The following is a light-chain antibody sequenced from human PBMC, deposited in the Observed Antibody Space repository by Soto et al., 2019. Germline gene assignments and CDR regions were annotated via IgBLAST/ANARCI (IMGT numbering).Light chain of an antibody. CDR3: QQSYSTPYT. Sequence: DIQMTQSPTSLSASVGDRVTITCRASQSISSYLNWYQQKPGKAPKLLIHAVSNLQSGVPSRFSGSRSGTDFTLTIRSLQREDFATYSCQQSYSTPYTFGQGTKVDIK. V-gene: IGKV1-39*01. CDR2: AVS. CDR1: QSISSY. J-gene: IGKJ2*01.